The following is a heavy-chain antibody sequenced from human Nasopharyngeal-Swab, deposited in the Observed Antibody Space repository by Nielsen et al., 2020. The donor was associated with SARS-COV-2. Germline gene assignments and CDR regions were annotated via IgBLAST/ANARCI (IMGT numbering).Heavy chain of an antibody. CDR2: MYDNEYT. J-gene: IGHJ3*02. CDR1: GASMSGYS. Sequence: ETLSLTCTVSGASMSGYSWSWIRQPPGKGLEWIAFMYDNEYTNYNPSLRGRATISLDTSKNQFSLKVTSVTAADTAVYYCARENWQLANVFDIWGQGTMVTVSS. V-gene: IGHV4-59*01. CDR3: ARENWQLANVFDI. D-gene: IGHD6-19*01.